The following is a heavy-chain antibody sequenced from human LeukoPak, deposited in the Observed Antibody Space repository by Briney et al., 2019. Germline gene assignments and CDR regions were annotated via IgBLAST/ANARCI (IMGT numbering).Heavy chain of an antibody. CDR1: GGTFSSYA. Sequence: SVKVSCKASGGTFSSYAISWVRQAPGQGLEWMGRIIPILGIANYAQKFQGRVTITADKSTSTAYMELSSLRSEDTAVYYCARDLWGSVYDSSGYLPFYWRQGTLVTVSS. V-gene: IGHV1-69*04. CDR3: ARDLWGSVYDSSGYLPFY. D-gene: IGHD3-22*01. J-gene: IGHJ4*02. CDR2: IIPILGIA.